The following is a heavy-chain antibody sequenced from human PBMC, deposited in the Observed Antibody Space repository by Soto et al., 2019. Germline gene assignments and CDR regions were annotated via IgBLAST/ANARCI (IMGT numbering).Heavy chain of an antibody. V-gene: IGHV3-23*01. CDR1: GFTFSSYA. Sequence: LRLSCAASGFTFSSYAMSWVRQAPGKGLEWVSAISGSGGNTYYADSVKGRFTISRDNSKNTLYLQMNSLRAEDTAVYYCAKSKLGDFWPVGGDVWGQGTTGTVSS. CDR3: AKSKLGDFWPVGGDV. J-gene: IGHJ6*02. CDR2: ISGSGGNT. D-gene: IGHD3-3*01.